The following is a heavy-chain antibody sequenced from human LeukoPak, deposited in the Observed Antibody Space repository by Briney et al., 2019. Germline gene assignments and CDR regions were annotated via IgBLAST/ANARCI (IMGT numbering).Heavy chain of an antibody. CDR1: GFTFDDYA. CDR2: ISWNSGSI. D-gene: IGHD3-16*01. Sequence: GRSLRLSCAASGFTFDDYAMHWVRQAPGKGLEWVSGISWNSGSIGYADSVKGRFTISRDNAKNSLYLQMNSLRAEDTALYYCAKDTRLYVWGPFDYWGQGTLVTVSS. CDR3: AKDTRLYVWGPFDY. J-gene: IGHJ4*02. V-gene: IGHV3-9*01.